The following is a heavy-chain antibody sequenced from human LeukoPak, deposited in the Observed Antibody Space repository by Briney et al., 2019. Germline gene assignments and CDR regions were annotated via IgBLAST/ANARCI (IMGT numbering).Heavy chain of an antibody. D-gene: IGHD3-9*01. CDR3: ARGLGRYFDSNNDAFDI. V-gene: IGHV1-69*13. Sequence: ASVKVSCKASGGTSSSYAISWVRQAPGQGLEWMGGIIPIFGTANYAQKFQGRVTITADESTSTAYMELSSLRSEDTAVYYCARGLGRYFDSNNDAFDIWGQGTMVTVSS. J-gene: IGHJ3*02. CDR1: GGTSSSYA. CDR2: IIPIFGTA.